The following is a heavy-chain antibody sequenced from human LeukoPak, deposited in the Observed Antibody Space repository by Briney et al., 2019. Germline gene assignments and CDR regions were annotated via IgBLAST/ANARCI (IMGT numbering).Heavy chain of an antibody. J-gene: IGHJ4*02. CDR2: IFYGGAT. D-gene: IGHD6-19*01. CDR3: VRHRQWLLFPDY. Sequence: SETQSLTCTVSGDSISINYNWGWIRQPPGKGLEWIGSIFYGGATYYSPSLKSRVTISVDTSKNQFSLKLGSMTAADTAVYYCVRHRQWLLFPDYWGQGTLVTVSS. CDR1: GDSISINYN. V-gene: IGHV4-39*01.